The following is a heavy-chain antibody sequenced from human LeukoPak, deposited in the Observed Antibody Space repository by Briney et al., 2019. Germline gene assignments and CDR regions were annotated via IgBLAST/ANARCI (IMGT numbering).Heavy chain of an antibody. CDR1: AGVTFSTYD. Sequence: QTGGSLRLSCAASAGVTFSTYDMRWVRQAPGKGLEWVALISYDGSDKFYADSVKGRFTISRDNSRNTLFLQTNSLRAEDTAVYFCAATVRHYSDSGGQLHHWGQGTLVTVSS. D-gene: IGHD3-22*01. V-gene: IGHV3-30*01. CDR3: AATVRHYSDSGGQLHH. CDR2: ISYDGSDK. J-gene: IGHJ1*01.